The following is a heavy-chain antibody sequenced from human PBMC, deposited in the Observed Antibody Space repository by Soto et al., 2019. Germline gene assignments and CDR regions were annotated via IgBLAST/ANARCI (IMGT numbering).Heavy chain of an antibody. CDR2: GSYSGTT. CDR1: GVSVSSGSFY. CDR3: ARGATVTQYDY. V-gene: IGHV4-61*01. J-gene: IGHJ4*02. D-gene: IGHD4-17*01. Sequence: QVQLQESGPGLVKPSETLSLTCTVSGVSVSSGSFYWAWFRQPPGKGMEWIGFGSYSGTTNYKPSLNSRVTISVDTSRSQISLKVSSLTAAATAVYYCARGATVTQYDYWGQGTLVTVSS.